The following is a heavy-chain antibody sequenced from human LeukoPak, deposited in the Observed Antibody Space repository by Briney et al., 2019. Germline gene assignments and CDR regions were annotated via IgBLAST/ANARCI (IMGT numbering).Heavy chain of an antibody. CDR1: GGTFSSYA. Sequence: ASVKVSCRASGGTFSSYAISWVRQARGQGLEWMGRIIPLLGIENYAQKSQGRDTITAHKSTSTAYMELSSLRSEDTAVYYCARGEYYCSSTSCYGYYFDYWGQGTLVTVSS. CDR2: IIPLLGIE. CDR3: ARGEYYCSSTSCYGYYFDY. V-gene: IGHV1-69*04. D-gene: IGHD2-2*01. J-gene: IGHJ4*02.